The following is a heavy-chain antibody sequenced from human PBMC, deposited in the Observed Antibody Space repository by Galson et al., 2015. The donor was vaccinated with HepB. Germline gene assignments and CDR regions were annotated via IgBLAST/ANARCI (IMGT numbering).Heavy chain of an antibody. CDR3: ARGWGGSSSWYYGMDV. CDR2: TYYRSKWYN. J-gene: IGHJ6*02. Sequence: CAISGDSVSSHSAAWNWIRQSPSRGLEWLGRTYYRSKWYNDYAVSVKSRITINPDTSKNQFSLQLNSVTPEDTAVYYCARGWGGSSSWYYGMDVWGQGTTVTVSS. D-gene: IGHD6-13*01. CDR1: GDSVSSHSAA. V-gene: IGHV6-1*01.